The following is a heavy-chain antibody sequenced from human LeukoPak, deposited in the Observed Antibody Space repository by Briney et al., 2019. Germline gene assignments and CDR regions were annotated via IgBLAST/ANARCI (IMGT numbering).Heavy chain of an antibody. Sequence: SETLSLTCTVSGGSTSSYYWSWIRQPPGKGLEWIGYIYYSGSTNYNPSLKSRVTISVDTSKNQFSLKLSSVTAADTAVYYCARLSLVTAIDYWGRGTLVTVSS. CDR2: IYYSGST. V-gene: IGHV4-59*01. J-gene: IGHJ4*02. CDR1: GGSTSSYY. CDR3: ARLSLVTAIDY. D-gene: IGHD2-21*02.